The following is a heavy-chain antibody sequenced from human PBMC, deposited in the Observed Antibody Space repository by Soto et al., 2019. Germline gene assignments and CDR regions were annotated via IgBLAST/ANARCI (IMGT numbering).Heavy chain of an antibody. Sequence: GGSLRLSCAASGFTFSGSAMHWVRQASGKGLEWVGRIRSKANSYATAYAASVKGGFTISRDDSKNTAYLQMNSLKTEDTAVYYCTSQLPDTAMFKPVDYWGQGTLVTVSS. V-gene: IGHV3-73*01. CDR2: IRSKANSYAT. D-gene: IGHD5-18*01. CDR3: TSQLPDTAMFKPVDY. CDR1: GFTFSGSA. J-gene: IGHJ4*02.